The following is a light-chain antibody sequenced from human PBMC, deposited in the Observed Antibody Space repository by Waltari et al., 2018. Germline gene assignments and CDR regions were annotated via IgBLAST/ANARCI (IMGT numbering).Light chain of an antibody. V-gene: IGLV2-23*02. CDR2: EVN. J-gene: IGLJ2*01. CDR3: SSYISSTSVI. CDR1: RSDVGNSNL. Sequence: QSALTQPASVSGSPGQSITISCTGTRSDVGNSNLVSWYQQHPGKAPKLMISEVNKRPSGVSNRFSGSKSGNTASLTISGLQSEDEASYYCSSYISSTSVIFGGGTKLTVL.